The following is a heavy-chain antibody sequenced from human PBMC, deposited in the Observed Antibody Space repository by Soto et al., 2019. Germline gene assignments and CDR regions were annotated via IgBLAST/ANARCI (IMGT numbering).Heavy chain of an antibody. D-gene: IGHD6-13*01. CDR3: ARAPRIAAAGTAEGAFDI. J-gene: IGHJ3*02. CDR1: GGSISSYY. CDR2: IYYSGST. V-gene: IGHV4-59*01. Sequence: QVQLQESGPGLVKPSETLSLTCTVSGGSISSYYWSWIRQPPGKGLEWIGYIYYSGSTNYNPSLKSRVTISVDTSKNQFSLKLSSVTAADTAVYYCARAPRIAAAGTAEGAFDIWGQGTMVTVSS.